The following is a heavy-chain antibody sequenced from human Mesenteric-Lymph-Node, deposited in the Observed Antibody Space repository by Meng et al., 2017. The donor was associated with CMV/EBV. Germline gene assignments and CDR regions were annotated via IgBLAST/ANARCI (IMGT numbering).Heavy chain of an antibody. Sequence: SETLSLTCTVSGGSISSYYWGWIRQSPGKGLEYIGSIYFRGSTYYSPSFRSRVTISIDTSKNQFSLGLNSVTAADTAIYYCARIYNFREADYWGQGTLVTVSS. J-gene: IGHJ4*02. CDR2: IYFRGST. CDR3: ARIYNFREADY. D-gene: IGHD3/OR15-3a*01. CDR1: GGSISSYY. V-gene: IGHV4-39*07.